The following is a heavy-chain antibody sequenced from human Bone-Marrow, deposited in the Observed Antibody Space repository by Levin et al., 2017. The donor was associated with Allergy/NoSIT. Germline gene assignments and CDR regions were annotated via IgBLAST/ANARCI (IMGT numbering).Heavy chain of an antibody. Sequence: HPGGSLRLSCIASGFTFGSYSMNWVRQAPGKGLEWISHISFRGSTLYYADSVRGRFTISRDNAQNSLFLQMNSLRAEDTVVYYCARDLWYSGYGNFDYWGQGTLVTVSS. V-gene: IGHV3-48*01. J-gene: IGHJ4*02. D-gene: IGHD5-12*01. CDR3: ARDLWYSGYGNFDY. CDR1: GFTFGSYS. CDR2: ISFRGSTL.